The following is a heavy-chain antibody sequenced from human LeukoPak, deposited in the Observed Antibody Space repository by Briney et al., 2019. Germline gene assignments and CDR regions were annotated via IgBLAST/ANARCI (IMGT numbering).Heavy chain of an antibody. V-gene: IGHV1-2*06. CDR3: ARVTLDSSGWFDY. Sequence: GASVKVSCKASGYTFTSYDINWVRQAPGQGLEWMGRINPNSGGTNYAQKFQGRVTMTRDTSISTAYMELSRLRSDDTAVYYCARVTLDSSGWFDYWGQGTLVTVSS. CDR2: INPNSGGT. D-gene: IGHD3-22*01. CDR1: GYTFTSYD. J-gene: IGHJ4*02.